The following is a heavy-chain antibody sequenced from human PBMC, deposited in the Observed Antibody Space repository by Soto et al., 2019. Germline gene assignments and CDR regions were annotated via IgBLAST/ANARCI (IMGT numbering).Heavy chain of an antibody. V-gene: IGHV4-59*08. Sequence: QVQLQESGPGLVKPSETLSLTCSVSGGSIGSYYWSWIRQPPGKGLEWIGYIYYSGSTNYNPSLKSRFTISVDTVKNQFSRKLSSVTAADTAVYYCARGGWRQIDYWGQGTLVTVSS. J-gene: IGHJ4*02. D-gene: IGHD3-3*01. CDR1: GGSIGSYY. CDR3: ARGGWRQIDY. CDR2: IYYSGST.